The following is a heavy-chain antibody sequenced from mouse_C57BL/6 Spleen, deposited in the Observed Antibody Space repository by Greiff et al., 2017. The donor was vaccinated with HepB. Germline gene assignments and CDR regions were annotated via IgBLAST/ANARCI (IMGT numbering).Heavy chain of an antibody. D-gene: IGHD2-4*01. J-gene: IGHJ4*01. CDR1: GFTFSDYY. CDR3: ARQDDYDGGAMDD. V-gene: IGHV5-12*01. Sequence: EVQVVESGGGLVQPGGSLKLSCAASGFTFSDYYMYWVRQTPEKRLEWVAYISNGGGSTYYPDTVKGRFTISRDNAKNTLYLQMSRLKSEDTAMYYCARQDDYDGGAMDDWGQGTSVTVSS. CDR2: ISNGGGST.